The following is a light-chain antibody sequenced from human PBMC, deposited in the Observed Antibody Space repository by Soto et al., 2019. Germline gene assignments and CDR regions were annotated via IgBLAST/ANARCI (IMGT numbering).Light chain of an antibody. Sequence: ELVLTQSPGTLSLSPGERATLSCRASQSVSSSYLAWYQQKPGQAPRLLIYGASSRATGIPDRFSGSGSGTDFTLTISRLEPEDFAVYYCQQYNKWLFTFGPGTKVDIK. CDR1: QSVSSSY. CDR3: QQYNKWLFT. CDR2: GAS. V-gene: IGKV3-20*01. J-gene: IGKJ3*01.